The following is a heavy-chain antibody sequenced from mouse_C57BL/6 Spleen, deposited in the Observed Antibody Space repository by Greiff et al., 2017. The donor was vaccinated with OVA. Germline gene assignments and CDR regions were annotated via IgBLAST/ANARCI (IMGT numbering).Heavy chain of an antibody. CDR3: ARSNSGYAMDY. J-gene: IGHJ4*01. V-gene: IGHV1-64*01. CDR1: GYTFTSYW. Sequence: QVQLQQPGAELVKPGASVKLSCKASGYTFTSYWMHWVKQRPGQGLEWIGMIHPNSGSTNYNEKFKSKATLTVDKSSSTAYMQLSSLTSEDSAVYYCARSNSGYAMDYWGQGTSVTVSS. CDR2: IHPNSGST. D-gene: IGHD3-2*02.